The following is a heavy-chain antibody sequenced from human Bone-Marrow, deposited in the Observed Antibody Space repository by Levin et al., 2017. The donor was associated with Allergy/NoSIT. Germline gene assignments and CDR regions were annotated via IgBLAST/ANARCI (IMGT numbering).Heavy chain of an antibody. CDR2: IYFGGTT. Sequence: RPSETLSLTCSVSGGSISSSSYFWGWVRQPPGKRLEWIGHIYFGGTTYYNPSLESRVTISVDTSKNQFSLNLSSVTAADTAVYYCARRDTFGKTFDFWGQGTLVTVSS. J-gene: IGHJ4*02. D-gene: IGHD3-3*01. CDR1: GGSISSSSYF. V-gene: IGHV4-39*01. CDR3: ARRDTFGKTFDF.